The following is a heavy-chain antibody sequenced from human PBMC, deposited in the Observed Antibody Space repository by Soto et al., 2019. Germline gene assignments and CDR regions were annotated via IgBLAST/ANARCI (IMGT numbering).Heavy chain of an antibody. Sequence: EVQLVESGGGLVQPGGSLRLSCVASGFTFSSYSMNWVRQAPGKGLEWVSYISSSSSTIYYADSVKGRFTISRDNAKNSLYLQMNSLRAEDTAVYYCARDQMIAVADIDYWGQGTLVTVSS. CDR1: GFTFSSYS. J-gene: IGHJ4*02. V-gene: IGHV3-48*01. D-gene: IGHD6-19*01. CDR2: ISSSSSTI. CDR3: ARDQMIAVADIDY.